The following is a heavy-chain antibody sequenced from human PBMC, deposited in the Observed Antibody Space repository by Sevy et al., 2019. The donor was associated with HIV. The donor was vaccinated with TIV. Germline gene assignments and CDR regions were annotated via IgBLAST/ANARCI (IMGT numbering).Heavy chain of an antibody. CDR1: GHTLTDLS. J-gene: IGHJ4*02. Sequence: ASVKVSCKVSGHTLTDLSMHWVRQAPGKGLEWMGRFDPEDGETIYAQKFQGRFTMTEDTSTDTAYMELSSLRSEDTAGYYCASAGEYYSDSSGYMDYGGQGTLVTVSP. CDR3: ASAGEYYSDSSGYMDY. D-gene: IGHD3-22*01. V-gene: IGHV1-24*01. CDR2: FDPEDGET.